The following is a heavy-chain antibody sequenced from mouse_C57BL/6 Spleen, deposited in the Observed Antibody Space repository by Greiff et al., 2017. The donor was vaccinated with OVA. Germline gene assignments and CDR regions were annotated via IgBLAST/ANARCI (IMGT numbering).Heavy chain of an antibody. J-gene: IGHJ2*01. Sequence: QVQLKQPGAELVRPGTSVKLSCKASGYTFPSYWMHWVKQRPGQGLEWIGVIDPSDSYTNYNQKFKGKATLTVDTSSSTAYMQLSSLTSEDSAVYYCARIKARELGREYFDYWGEGTTLTVSS. V-gene: IGHV1-59*01. CDR3: ARIKARELGREYFDY. D-gene: IGHD4-1*01. CDR1: GYTFPSYW. CDR2: IDPSDSYT.